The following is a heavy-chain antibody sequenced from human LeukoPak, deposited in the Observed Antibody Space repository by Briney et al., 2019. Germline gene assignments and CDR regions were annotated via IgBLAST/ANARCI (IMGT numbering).Heavy chain of an antibody. V-gene: IGHV3-48*03. D-gene: IGHD3-10*01. Sequence: QPGGSLRLSCAASGFTFSSYEMNWVRQAPGKGLEWVSYISSSGSTIYYADSVKGRFTISRDNAKNSLYLQMNSLRAEDTGIYYWARDREGLLLWFGELAYWGQGALVTVSS. CDR3: ARDREGLLLWFGELAY. CDR2: ISSSGSTI. CDR1: GFTFSSYE. J-gene: IGHJ4*02.